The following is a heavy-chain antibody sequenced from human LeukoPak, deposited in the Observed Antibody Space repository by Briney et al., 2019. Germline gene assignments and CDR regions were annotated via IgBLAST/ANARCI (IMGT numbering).Heavy chain of an antibody. CDR2: ISGGGGST. J-gene: IGHJ6*03. V-gene: IGHV3-23*01. CDR1: GFTFSLDA. D-gene: IGHD3-16*01. Sequence: GGSLRLSCAASGFTFSLDAMSWVRQAPGKGLEWVSVISGGGGSTYYADSVKGRFTISRDNSKYTLYLQMNSLRAEDTAVYYCGRDGGAGDYYYYYMDVWGKGTPVTVS. CDR3: GRDGGAGDYYYYYMDV.